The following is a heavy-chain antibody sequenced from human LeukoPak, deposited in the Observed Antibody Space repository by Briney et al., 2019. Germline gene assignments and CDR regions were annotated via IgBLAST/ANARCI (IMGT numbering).Heavy chain of an antibody. CDR1: GFNFNSYS. D-gene: IGHD6-19*01. V-gene: IGHV3-21*01. Sequence: GGSLRLSCATSGFNFNSYSMNWVRQAPGKGLEWVSSISKSLSSYKYYAESVEGRFTISRDNAKKSVFLQMNSLRAEDTAVYYCASGLPGMAVEKIYWGQGTLVTVSS. J-gene: IGHJ4*02. CDR3: ASGLPGMAVEKIY. CDR2: ISKSLSSYK.